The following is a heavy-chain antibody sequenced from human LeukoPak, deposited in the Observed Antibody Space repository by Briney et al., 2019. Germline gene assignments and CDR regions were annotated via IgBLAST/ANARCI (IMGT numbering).Heavy chain of an antibody. Sequence: SETLSLTCDVSGGSMNNSYWSWLRQPAGEGLEWIGRIYATGSTDYNPSLKSRMTMSIDTSKNQFSLKLTSVTAADTAVYFCARDKALDSDGSGFYYNRGLDCWGQGILVIVSS. J-gene: IGHJ4*02. CDR1: GGSMNNSY. CDR3: ARDKALDSDGSGFYYNRGLDC. V-gene: IGHV4-4*07. D-gene: IGHD3-22*01. CDR2: IYATGST.